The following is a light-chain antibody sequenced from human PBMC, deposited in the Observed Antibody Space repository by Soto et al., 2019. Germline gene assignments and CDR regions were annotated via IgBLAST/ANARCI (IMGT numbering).Light chain of an antibody. V-gene: IGKV2-28*01. J-gene: IGKJ1*01. CDR3: MQDLQSSPT. Sequence: EIVMTQSPLSLPVTPGEPASISCRSSQSLLHSNGYDSLDWYLQKPGQSPQLLIYLGSNRASGVPARFSGIGSGTGFTLKISRVEADDVGVYLCMQDLQSSPTFGQGTKVEFK. CDR2: LGS. CDR1: QSLLHSNGYDS.